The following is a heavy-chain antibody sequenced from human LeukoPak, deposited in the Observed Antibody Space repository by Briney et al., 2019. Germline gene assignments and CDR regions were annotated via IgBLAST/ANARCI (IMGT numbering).Heavy chain of an antibody. CDR2: VSDSGSNT. J-gene: IGHJ4*02. V-gene: IGHV3-23*01. CDR3: AKNPDYDVLTGTSFDC. CDR1: GFTFSDYS. D-gene: IGHD3-9*01. Sequence: GGSLRLSCAASGFTFSDYSLNWVRQAPGKGLEWVSSVSDSGSNTYYAASVKGRFTISRDNSNNTLYLQMNSLKAEDTAVYYCAKNPDYDVLTGTSFDCWGQGALVTVSS.